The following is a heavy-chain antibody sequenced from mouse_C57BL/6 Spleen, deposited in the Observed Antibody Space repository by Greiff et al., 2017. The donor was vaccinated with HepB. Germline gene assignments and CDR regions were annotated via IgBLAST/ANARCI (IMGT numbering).Heavy chain of an antibody. V-gene: IGHV5-17*01. CDR3: ARPQLRGSFAY. CDR2: ISSGSSTI. CDR1: GFTFSDYG. J-gene: IGHJ3*01. Sequence: EVKVVESGGGLVKPGGSLKLSCAASGFTFSDYGMHWVRQAPEKGLEWVAYISSGSSTIYYADTVKGRFTISRDNAKNTLFLQMTSLRSEDTAMYYCARPQLRGSFAYWGQGTLVTVSA. D-gene: IGHD2-4*01.